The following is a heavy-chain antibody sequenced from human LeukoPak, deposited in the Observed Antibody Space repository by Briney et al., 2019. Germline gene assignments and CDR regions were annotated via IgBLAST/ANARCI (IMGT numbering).Heavy chain of an antibody. Sequence: GGSLRLSCAASGFTFSSYSMNWVRQAPGKGLEWVSSISSSSSYIYYADSVKGRFTISRDNAKNSLYLQMNSLRAEDTAVYYCARDGQGLAPYGFDYWGQGTLVTVSS. J-gene: IGHJ4*02. CDR1: GFTFSSYS. V-gene: IGHV3-21*01. CDR2: ISSSSSYI. CDR3: ARDGQGLAPYGFDY. D-gene: IGHD3-16*01.